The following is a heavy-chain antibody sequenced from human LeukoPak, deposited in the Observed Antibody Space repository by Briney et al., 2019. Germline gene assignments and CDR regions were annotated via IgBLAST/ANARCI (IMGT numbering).Heavy chain of an antibody. Sequence: PGGSLRLSCAASGFTFSSYGMIWVRQAPGKGLEWVSGIIGSGVGTYYADSVKGRFTISRDNSKNTLYLQMISLRAEDTAVYYCAKGFLSGRSRWTFDYWGQGTLVTVSS. J-gene: IGHJ4*02. D-gene: IGHD3-10*01. CDR2: IIGSGVGT. V-gene: IGHV3-23*01. CDR1: GFTFSSYG. CDR3: AKGFLSGRSRWTFDY.